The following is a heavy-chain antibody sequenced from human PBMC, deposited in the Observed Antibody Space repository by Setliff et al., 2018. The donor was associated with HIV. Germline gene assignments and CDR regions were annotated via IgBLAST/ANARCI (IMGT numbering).Heavy chain of an antibody. J-gene: IGHJ4*02. CDR1: GDSLSSTGDY. CDR3: ARDPHSYDTSGHYSWFYFDF. V-gene: IGHV4-39*07. D-gene: IGHD3-22*01. CDR2: VYSSGST. Sequence: SETLSLTCTVSGDSLSSTGDYWGWIRQPPGRGLEWIGNVYSSGSTYYNPSLKSRVTISVDTSKNQFSLTMISVTAADTAVYYCARDPHSYDTSGHYSWFYFDFWGQGTLVTVSS.